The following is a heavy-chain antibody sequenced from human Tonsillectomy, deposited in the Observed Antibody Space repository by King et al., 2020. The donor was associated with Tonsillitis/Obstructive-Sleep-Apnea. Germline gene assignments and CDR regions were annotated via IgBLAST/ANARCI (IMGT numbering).Heavy chain of an antibody. CDR3: TRGLYRGRYLFDY. V-gene: IGHV3-49*05. D-gene: IGHD1-26*01. CDR1: GFTFGEHA. J-gene: IGHJ4*02. CDR2: IISKAYGGTS. Sequence: VQLVESGGGLVKPGRSLRLSCSASGFTFGEHALSFFRQAPGKGLEWVGLIISKAYGGTSEYAASVKGRFTISRDDSKSIAYLQMDSLKTEDTAVYYCTRGLYRGRYLFDYWGQGTLVTVSS.